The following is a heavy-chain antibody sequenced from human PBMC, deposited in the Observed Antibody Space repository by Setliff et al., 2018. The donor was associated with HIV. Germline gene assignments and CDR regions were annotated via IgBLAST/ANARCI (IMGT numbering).Heavy chain of an antibody. V-gene: IGHV1-69*05. J-gene: IGHJ6*03. CDR2: IIPIFGTP. CDR3: ASSAGAVPTTAPYGDYYYYFYMDV. Sequence: ASVKVSCKASGGIFSRFAFSWVRQAPGQGLEWMGGIIPIFGTPNYAQKFQGRVTNTTDESTNTVYMELYSLTSEDTAIYYCASSAGAVPTTAPYGDYYYYFYMDVWGKGTTVTVSS. D-gene: IGHD1-1*01. CDR1: GGIFSRFA.